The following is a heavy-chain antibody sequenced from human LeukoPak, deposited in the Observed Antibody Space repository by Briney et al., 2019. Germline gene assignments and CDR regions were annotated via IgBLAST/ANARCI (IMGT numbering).Heavy chain of an antibody. CDR2: ISSSSSYI. V-gene: IGHV3-21*01. J-gene: IGHJ4*02. CDR1: GFTFRNFW. CDR3: ARAGCSSTSCYGNHGVDY. D-gene: IGHD2-2*01. Sequence: PGGSLRLSCATSGFTFRNFWMNWVRQAPGKGLEWVSSISSSSSYIYYADSVKGRFTISRDNAKNSLYLQMNSLRAEDTAVYYCARAGCSSTSCYGNHGVDYWGQGTLVTVSS.